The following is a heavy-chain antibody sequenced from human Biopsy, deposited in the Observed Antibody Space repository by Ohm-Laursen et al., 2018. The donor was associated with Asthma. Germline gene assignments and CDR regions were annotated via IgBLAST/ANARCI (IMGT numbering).Heavy chain of an antibody. Sequence: SVKVSCKSLGGTFNTYVIGWVPQAPGQGLEWMGGFNPVFGTTTYPQKFQDRVTITADDSTSTVYMELSSLRSEDTAVYYCARKAGSCISRTCYSLDFWGQGTLVTVSS. V-gene: IGHV1-69*13. CDR2: FNPVFGTT. D-gene: IGHD2-2*01. CDR1: GGTFNTYV. J-gene: IGHJ4*02. CDR3: ARKAGSCISRTCYSLDF.